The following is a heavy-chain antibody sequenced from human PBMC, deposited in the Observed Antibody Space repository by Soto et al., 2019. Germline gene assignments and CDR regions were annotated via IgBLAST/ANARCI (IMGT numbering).Heavy chain of an antibody. Sequence: EVQLVQSGGGLVQPGGSLRLSCAASGFTFSTYWMHWVRQAPGKGLVWVARINSDGSSATFADSVKGRFSISRDSVRNTLYLQMNSLRAEDTAIYYCARDSYDDFWSGFYWFDPWGQGTLVTVSS. CDR3: ARDSYDDFWSGFYWFDP. J-gene: IGHJ5*02. CDR2: INSDGSSA. CDR1: GFTFSTYW. D-gene: IGHD3-3*01. V-gene: IGHV3-74*01.